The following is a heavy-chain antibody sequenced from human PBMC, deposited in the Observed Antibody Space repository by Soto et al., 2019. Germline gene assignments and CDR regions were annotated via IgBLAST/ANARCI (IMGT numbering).Heavy chain of an antibody. V-gene: IGHV1-69*13. Sequence: ASVKVSCKASGGTFSSYAISWVRQAPGQGLEWMGGIIPIFGTANYAQKFQGRVTITADESTSTAYMELSSLRSEDTAVYYCARTPAAIHYYYYGMDVWGQGTTVTVSS. J-gene: IGHJ6*02. CDR1: GGTFSSYA. D-gene: IGHD2-2*02. CDR3: ARTPAAIHYYYYGMDV. CDR2: IIPIFGTA.